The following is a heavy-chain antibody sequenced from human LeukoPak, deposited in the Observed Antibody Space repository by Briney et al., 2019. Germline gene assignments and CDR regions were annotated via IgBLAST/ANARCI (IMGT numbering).Heavy chain of an antibody. J-gene: IGHJ4*02. CDR1: GFIFNSHS. Sequence: GGSLRLSCAASGFIFNSHSMNWVRQAPGKGLEWVSSISSTSSYIYYADSVKGRFTISRDNAKNSLYLQMNSLRDDDTAVYYCTRDPRLTDYWGQGTLVTVSS. CDR3: TRDPRLTDY. V-gene: IGHV3-21*01. CDR2: ISSTSSYI.